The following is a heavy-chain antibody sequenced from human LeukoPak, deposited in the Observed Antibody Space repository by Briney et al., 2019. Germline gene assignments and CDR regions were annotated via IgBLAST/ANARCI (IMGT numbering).Heavy chain of an antibody. CDR1: DDSISRGSYF. CDR2: IYTSGST. V-gene: IGHV4-61*02. CDR3: AREKSDYYYYYMDV. J-gene: IGHJ6*03. Sequence: SETLSLTCTVSDDSISRGSYFWNWIRQPAGKGLEWIGRIYTSGSTNYNPSLKSRVTISVDTSKNQFSLKLSSVTAADTAVYYCAREKSDYYYYYMDVWGKGTTVTVSS.